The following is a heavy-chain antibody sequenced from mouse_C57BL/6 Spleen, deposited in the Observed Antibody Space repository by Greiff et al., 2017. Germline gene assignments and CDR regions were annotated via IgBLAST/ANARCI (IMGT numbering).Heavy chain of an antibody. V-gene: IGHV1-54*01. Sequence: QVQLQQSGAELVRPGTSVKVSCKASGYAFTNYLIEWVKQRPGQGLEWIGVINPGSGGTNYNEKFKGKATLTADKSSSTAYMQLSSLTSEDSAVYFCARSQLRLPAWFAYWGQGTLVTVSA. J-gene: IGHJ3*01. CDR2: INPGSGGT. CDR1: GYAFTNYL. D-gene: IGHD3-2*02. CDR3: ARSQLRLPAWFAY.